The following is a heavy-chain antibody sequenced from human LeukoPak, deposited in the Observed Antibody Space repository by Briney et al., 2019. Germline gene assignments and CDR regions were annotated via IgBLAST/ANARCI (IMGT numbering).Heavy chain of an antibody. Sequence: GGSLRLSCAASGFTFSSYGMHWVRQAPGKGPEWVAVIWYDGSNKYYADSVKGRFTISRDNSKNTLYLQMNSLRAEDTAVYYCARAYCGGDCYSYYFDYWGQGTLVTVSS. CDR3: ARAYCGGDCYSYYFDY. CDR2: IWYDGSNK. J-gene: IGHJ4*02. D-gene: IGHD2-21*02. CDR1: GFTFSSYG. V-gene: IGHV3-33*01.